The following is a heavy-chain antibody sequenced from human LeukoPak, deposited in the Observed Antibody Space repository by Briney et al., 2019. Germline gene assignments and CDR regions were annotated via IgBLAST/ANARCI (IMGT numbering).Heavy chain of an antibody. CDR3: ARGSWYGSGSYYFDN. J-gene: IGHJ4*02. CDR2: INSDGSDI. CDR1: GFTFSSYW. Sequence: GGSLRLSCAASGFTFSSYWMHWVRQAPGKGLVWVSRINSDGSDISYADSVKGRFTISRDDAKNTLYLQMNSLRAEDTAVYYCARGSWYGSGSYYFDNWGQGILVTGSS. D-gene: IGHD3-10*01. V-gene: IGHV3-74*01.